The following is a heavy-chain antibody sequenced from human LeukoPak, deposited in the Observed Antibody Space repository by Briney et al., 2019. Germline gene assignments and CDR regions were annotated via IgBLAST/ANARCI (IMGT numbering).Heavy chain of an antibody. CDR1: GFTFSSYA. D-gene: IGHD1-26*01. Sequence: SGGSLRLSCEASGFTFSSYAMHWVRQAPGKGLEWVAVISYDGSNKYYADSVKGRFTISRDNSKNTLYLQMNSLRAEDTAVYYCARDLIVGVSSSGMDVWGQGTTVTVSS. CDR3: ARDLIVGVSSSGMDV. CDR2: ISYDGSNK. J-gene: IGHJ6*02. V-gene: IGHV3-30-3*01.